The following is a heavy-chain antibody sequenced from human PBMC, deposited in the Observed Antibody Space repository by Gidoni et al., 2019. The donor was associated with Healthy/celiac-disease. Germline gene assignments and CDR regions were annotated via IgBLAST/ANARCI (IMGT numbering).Heavy chain of an antibody. Sequence: EVQLVESGGGLVKPGGSLRLSCAASGFTFSSYSMNWVRQAPGKGLEWVSSISSSSSYIYYADSVKGRFTISRDNAKNSLYLQMNSLRAEDTAVYYCARADGDIVVVVAAAIDYWGQGTLVTVSS. D-gene: IGHD2-15*01. J-gene: IGHJ4*02. CDR1: GFTFSSYS. CDR3: ARADGDIVVVVAAAIDY. V-gene: IGHV3-21*01. CDR2: ISSSSSYI.